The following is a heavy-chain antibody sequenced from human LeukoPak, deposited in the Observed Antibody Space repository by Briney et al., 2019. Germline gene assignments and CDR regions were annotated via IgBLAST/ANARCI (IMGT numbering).Heavy chain of an antibody. V-gene: IGHV3-23*01. CDR1: GFTFSSYG. D-gene: IGHD3-10*01. CDR3: ARAQPKTSLWFGELSMGPPRNWFDP. CDR2: ISGSGGST. J-gene: IGHJ5*02. Sequence: PGGSLRLSCAASGFTFSSYGMSWVRQAPGKGLEWVSAISGSGGSTYYADSVKGRFTISRDNSKNTLYLQMNSLRAEDTAVYYCARAQPKTSLWFGELSMGPPRNWFDPWGQGTLVTVSS.